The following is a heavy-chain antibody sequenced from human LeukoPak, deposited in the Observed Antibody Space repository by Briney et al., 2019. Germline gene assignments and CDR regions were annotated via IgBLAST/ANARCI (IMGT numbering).Heavy chain of an antibody. CDR3: ARTYSSGWPYYYYYMDV. CDR1: GDSISSGTDY. J-gene: IGHJ6*03. CDR2: IYYSGST. V-gene: IGHV4-39*01. Sequence: SETLSLTCTVSGDSISSGTDYWGWIRQPPGKGLEWIGSIYYSGSTYYNPSLKSRVTISVDTSKNQFSLKLSSVTAADTAVYYCARTYSSGWPYYYYYMDVWGKGTTVTISS. D-gene: IGHD6-19*01.